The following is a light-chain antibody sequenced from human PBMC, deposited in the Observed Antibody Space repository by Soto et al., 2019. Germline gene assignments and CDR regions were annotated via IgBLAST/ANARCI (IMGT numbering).Light chain of an antibody. CDR3: ISYTGSSTSYV. J-gene: IGLJ1*01. V-gene: IGLV2-14*01. Sequence: QSALTQPASVSGSPGQSITISCTGTSSDVGSYNYVSWYQQHPGKAPKLMIYEVRNRPSGVSDRFSGSKSGKTASLTISGLQAEDEADYYCISYTGSSTSYVFGSGTKVTVL. CDR2: EVR. CDR1: SSDVGSYNY.